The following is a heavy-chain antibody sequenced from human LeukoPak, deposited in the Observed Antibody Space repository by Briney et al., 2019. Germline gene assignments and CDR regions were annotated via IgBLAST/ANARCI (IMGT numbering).Heavy chain of an antibody. D-gene: IGHD3-16*01. CDR1: GGSISSSNYY. CDR2: IYYSGNT. J-gene: IGHJ4*02. V-gene: IGHV4-39*01. CDR3: ASVGLGGSYAAY. Sequence: SETLSLTSTVSGGSISSSNYYWGWIRQPPGKGLEWIGTIYYSGNTYYNPSLKSRVTVSVDTSKNQFSLKLSSLTAADTAVYYCASVGLGGSYAAYWGQGTLVTVSS.